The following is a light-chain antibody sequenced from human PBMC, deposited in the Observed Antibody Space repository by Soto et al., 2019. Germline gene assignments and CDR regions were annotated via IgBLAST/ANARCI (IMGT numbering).Light chain of an antibody. J-gene: IGLJ1*01. CDR3: AAWDDGLNGFYV. V-gene: IGLV1-44*01. CDR1: SSNIGSNT. Sequence: QSVLTQPPSASGTPGQRVTISCSGSSSNIGSNTVNWYQQLPGTAPKLLIYSNNQRPSGAPDRFSGSKSGTSASLAISGLQSEDEADYYCAAWDDGLNGFYVFGTGTKVTVL. CDR2: SNN.